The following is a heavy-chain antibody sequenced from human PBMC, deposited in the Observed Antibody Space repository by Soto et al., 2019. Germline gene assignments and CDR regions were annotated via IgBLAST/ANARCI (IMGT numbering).Heavy chain of an antibody. V-gene: IGHV3-53*01. Sequence: GSLRLSCAASGFTVSSTYLTWVRQAPGKGLEWVAILYTGTDTVYADSVKGRLTISRDSSKNTFYLQMNSLRAEDTAMYFCARSRYTGTYPGRFLNYWGQGSLVPVPS. D-gene: IGHD1-26*01. CDR1: GFTVSSTY. CDR3: ARSRYTGTYPGRFLNY. J-gene: IGHJ4*02. CDR2: LYTGTDT.